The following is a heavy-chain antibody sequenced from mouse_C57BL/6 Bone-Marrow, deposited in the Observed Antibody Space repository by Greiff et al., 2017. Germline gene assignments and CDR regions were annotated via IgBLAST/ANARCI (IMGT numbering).Heavy chain of an antibody. V-gene: IGHV5-6*02. CDR3: ARLDRVYAMDY. CDR1: GFTFSSYG. D-gene: IGHD3-2*01. Sequence: DVMLVESGGDLVKPGGSLKLSCAASGFTFSSYGMSWVRQTPDKRLEWVATISSGGSYTYYPDSVKGRFTISRDNAKNTLYLQMSSLKSEDTARYYGARLDRVYAMDYWGQGTLVTVSA. J-gene: IGHJ4*01. CDR2: ISSGGSYT.